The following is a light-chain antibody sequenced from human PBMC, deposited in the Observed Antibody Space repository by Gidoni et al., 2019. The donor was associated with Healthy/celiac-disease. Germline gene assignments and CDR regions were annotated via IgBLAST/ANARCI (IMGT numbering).Light chain of an antibody. Sequence: QTVVTQALSFSVSPGGTVTLTCGLSSGSVSTSYHPSWYQQTPGQAPRTLIYSTNTRPSGVPDRFSGSILGNKAALTITGAQADDESDYYCVLYMGSGIFWVFGGGTKLTVL. J-gene: IGLJ3*02. V-gene: IGLV8-61*01. CDR1: SGSVSTSYH. CDR2: STN. CDR3: VLYMGSGIFWV.